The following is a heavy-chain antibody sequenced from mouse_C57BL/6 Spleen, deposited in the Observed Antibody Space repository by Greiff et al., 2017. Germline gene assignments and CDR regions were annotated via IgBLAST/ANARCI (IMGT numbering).Heavy chain of an antibody. Sequence: QVQLQQPGAELVMPGASVKLSCKASGYTFTSYWMNWVKQRPGQGLEWIGELDPTDSYTNYNQKFKGKSTLTVDKSSSTAYMQLSSLTSEYSSVYYCARQPLLRYFDYGGQGTTLTVSS. CDR2: LDPTDSYT. V-gene: IGHV1-69*01. CDR3: ARQPLLRYFDY. J-gene: IGHJ2*01. CDR1: GYTFTSYW. D-gene: IGHD1-1*01.